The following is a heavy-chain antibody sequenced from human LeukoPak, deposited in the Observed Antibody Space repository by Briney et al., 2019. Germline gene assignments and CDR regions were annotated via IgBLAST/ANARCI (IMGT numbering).Heavy chain of an antibody. CDR1: GFTVTNTY. CDR2: IDSGGTT. CDR3: ARDSYTTNWFFY. V-gene: IGHV3-66*02. J-gene: IGHJ5*01. D-gene: IGHD2-2*02. Sequence: GGSLRLSCAASGFTVTNTYMTWVRQAPGKGLEWVSVIDSGGTTYYADSVKGRFTMSRDTSKNTLYLQMNSLKSEDTATYYCARDSYTTNWFFYWGQGTLVTVSS.